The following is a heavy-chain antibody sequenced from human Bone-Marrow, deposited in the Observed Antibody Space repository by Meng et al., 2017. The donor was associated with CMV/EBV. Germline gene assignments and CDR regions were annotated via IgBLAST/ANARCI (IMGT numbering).Heavy chain of an antibody. D-gene: IGHD2-8*01. CDR3: ARDPCPSGVCYLDS. CDR2: INSDGSDT. V-gene: IGHV3-74*01. CDR1: GFTFSNYW. Sequence: GESLKISCAASGFTFSNYWMHWVRQAPGKGLVWVSRINSDGSDTAYASSVKGRFTISRDNAKNSLYLQMNSLRAEDTAVYYCARDPCPSGVCYLDSWGQGTLVTVSS. J-gene: IGHJ4*02.